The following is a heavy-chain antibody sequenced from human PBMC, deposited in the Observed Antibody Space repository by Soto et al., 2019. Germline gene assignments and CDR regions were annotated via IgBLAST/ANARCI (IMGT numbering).Heavy chain of an antibody. Sequence: EVQLVESGGGQVKPGGSLRLSCAASGFTFSSYSMNWVRQAPGKGLEWVSSMSSSSSYIYYGDSVKGRFTISRDNAKNSLYLQMNSLRAEDTAVYYCARGLPDGSGQYCDYWGQGTLVTVSS. V-gene: IGHV3-21*01. CDR2: MSSSSSYI. CDR3: ARGLPDGSGQYCDY. J-gene: IGHJ4*02. D-gene: IGHD3-10*01. CDR1: GFTFSSYS.